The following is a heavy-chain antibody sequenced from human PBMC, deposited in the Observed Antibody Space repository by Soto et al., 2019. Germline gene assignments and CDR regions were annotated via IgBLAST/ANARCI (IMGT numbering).Heavy chain of an antibody. CDR2: IYYSGST. CDR1: GGSLSSYY. J-gene: IGHJ4*02. V-gene: IGHV4-59*01. Sequence: QVQLQESGPGLVKPSETLSLTCTVSGGSLSSYYWSWIRQPPGKGLDWIGYIYYSGSTNYNPSLKSQVTISVDTPKNQFSLKLSSVTAADTAVYYCASHYRRRGWEWATEPLFDFWGQGTLVTVSS. D-gene: IGHD6-19*01. CDR3: ASHYRRRGWEWATEPLFDF.